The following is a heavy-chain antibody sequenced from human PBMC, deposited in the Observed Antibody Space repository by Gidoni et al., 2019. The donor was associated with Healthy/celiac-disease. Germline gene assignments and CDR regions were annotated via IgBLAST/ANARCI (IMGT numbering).Heavy chain of an antibody. V-gene: IGHV4-34*01. J-gene: IGHJ6*02. CDR2: INHSGST. CDR3: ARVIVVVVAANGMLGMDV. CDR1: GGSFSGSY. Sequence: QVQLQQWGAGLLKPSETLSLTCAVYGGSFSGSYWSWIRQPPGKGLEWIGEINHSGSTNYNPSRKSRVTISVDTSKNQFSLKLSSVTAADTAVYYCARVIVVVVAANGMLGMDVWGQGTTVTVSS. D-gene: IGHD2-15*01.